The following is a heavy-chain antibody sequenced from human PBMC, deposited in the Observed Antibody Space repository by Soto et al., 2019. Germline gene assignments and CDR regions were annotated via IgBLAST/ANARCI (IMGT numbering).Heavy chain of an antibody. D-gene: IGHD3-9*01. V-gene: IGHV4-39*01. Sequence: SEALFLTCTVSGSSISCSTNYWGWIRQSPGKGLEWIGNIFYSGSIYYNLSLKGRVTISVDTSKNQFHLRLSSVTAADTAVYYSARQGRLVTRTAFDYWGQGALITVSS. CDR1: GSSISCSTNY. CDR3: ARQGRLVTRTAFDY. CDR2: IFYSGSI. J-gene: IGHJ4*02.